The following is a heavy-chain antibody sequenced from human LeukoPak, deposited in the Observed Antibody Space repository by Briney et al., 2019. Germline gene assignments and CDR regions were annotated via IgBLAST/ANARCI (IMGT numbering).Heavy chain of an antibody. V-gene: IGHV1-18*01. Sequence: GASVKVSCKASGYTFTSYGISWVRQAPGQGLEWMGWISAYNGNTNYAQKLQGRVTMTTDTSTSTACMELRSLRSDDTAAYCCAREFGLGGAYFDYWGQGTLVTVSS. CDR3: AREFGLGGAYFDY. CDR2: ISAYNGNT. J-gene: IGHJ4*02. D-gene: IGHD3-16*01. CDR1: GYTFTSYG.